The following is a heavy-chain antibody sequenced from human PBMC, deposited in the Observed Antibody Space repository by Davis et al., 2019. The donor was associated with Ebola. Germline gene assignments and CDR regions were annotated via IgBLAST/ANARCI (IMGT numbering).Heavy chain of an antibody. Sequence: GESLKISCAASGFTFSDYYMSWIRQAPGKGLEWVANIKQDGSEKYYVDSVKGRFTISRDNAKNSLYLQMNSLRAEDTAVYYCARASTVWGQGTLVTVSS. CDR2: IKQDGSEK. D-gene: IGHD4-17*01. J-gene: IGHJ4*02. V-gene: IGHV3-7*01. CDR3: ARASTV. CDR1: GFTFSDYY.